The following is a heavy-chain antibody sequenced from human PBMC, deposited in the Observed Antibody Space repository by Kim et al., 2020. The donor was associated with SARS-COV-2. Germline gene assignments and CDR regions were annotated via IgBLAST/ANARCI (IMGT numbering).Heavy chain of an antibody. V-gene: IGHV4-59*01. CDR1: GGSISSYY. D-gene: IGHD6-13*01. J-gene: IGHJ6*02. Sequence: SETLSLTCTVSGGSISSYYWSWIRQPPGKGLEWIGYIYYSGSTNYNPSLKSRVTISVDTSKNQFSLKLSSVTAADTAVYYCARIAAAGREGDYYYYYGMDVWGQGTTVTVSS. CDR3: ARIAAAGREGDYYYYYGMDV. CDR2: IYYSGST.